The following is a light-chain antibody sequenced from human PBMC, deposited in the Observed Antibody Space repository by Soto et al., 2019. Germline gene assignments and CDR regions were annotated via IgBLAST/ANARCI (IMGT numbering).Light chain of an antibody. J-gene: IGKJ4*01. CDR2: GAS. CDR1: QSVSSSY. CDR3: QQYGSSTGLT. V-gene: IGKV3-20*01. Sequence: EIVLTQSPGTLSLSPGERATLSCRASQSVSSSYLAWYQQKPGQAPRLLIYGASSRATGIPDRFSGSGSGTDFTLTISRLEPEDFAVYYCQQYGSSTGLTFGGGTNVEIK.